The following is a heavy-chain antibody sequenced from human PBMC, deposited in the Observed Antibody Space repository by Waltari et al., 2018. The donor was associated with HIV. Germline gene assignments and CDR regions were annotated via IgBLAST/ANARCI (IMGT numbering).Heavy chain of an antibody. V-gene: IGHV3-74*03. CDR2: INTEGPTT. CDR3: ARANVFRKFEEEANYVLDV. D-gene: IGHD3-10*01. CDR1: GFTFSNYW. Sequence: EVRLVESGGALVQPGESLRLSCAASGFTFSNYWMHWVRQATGKGLVWLPPINTEGPTTTAAGSVRGQFATTRDNAKITVELQMNRPKADDTAVHFCARANVFRKFEEEANYVLDVLGQGIMVTVSS. J-gene: IGHJ6*02.